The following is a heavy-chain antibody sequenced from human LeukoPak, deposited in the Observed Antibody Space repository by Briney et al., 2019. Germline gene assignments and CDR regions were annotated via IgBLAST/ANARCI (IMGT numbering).Heavy chain of an antibody. CDR3: ARDVGAVPAAIYYYYMDV. Sequence: GGSLRLSCAASGFTFSDYYMSWIRQAPGKGLEWVSYIRSSGSTIYYADSVKGRFTISRDNAKNSLYLQMNSLRAEDTAVYYCARDVGAVPAAIYYYYMDVWGKGTTVTGSS. CDR2: IRSSGSTI. J-gene: IGHJ6*03. D-gene: IGHD2-2*01. CDR1: GFTFSDYY. V-gene: IGHV3-11*01.